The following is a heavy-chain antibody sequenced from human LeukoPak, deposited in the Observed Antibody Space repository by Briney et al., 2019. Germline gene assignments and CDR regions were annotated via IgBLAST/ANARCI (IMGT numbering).Heavy chain of an antibody. Sequence: PGGSLRLSCAASGFTFSFYWMTWVRQAPGKGLEWVANLEYDGSETDYEDSLKGRFTISRDNAKNSLYLQMNNLRAEDTAVYYCARSDYVWGSYRHSPGLDVWGHGTMVTVSS. CDR3: ARSDYVWGSYRHSPGLDV. J-gene: IGHJ3*01. D-gene: IGHD3-16*02. V-gene: IGHV3-7*01. CDR1: GFTFSFYW. CDR2: LEYDGSET.